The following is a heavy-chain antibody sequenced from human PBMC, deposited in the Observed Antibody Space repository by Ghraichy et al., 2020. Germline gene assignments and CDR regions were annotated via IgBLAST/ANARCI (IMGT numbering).Heavy chain of an antibody. V-gene: IGHV3-48*02. CDR1: GFTFSSYS. J-gene: IGHJ6*02. CDR3: AREGGNSYGMDV. Sequence: LSLTCAASGFTFSSYSMNWVRQAPGKGLEWVSYISSSSTIYYADSVKGRFTISRDNAKNSLYLQMNSLRDEDTAVYYCAREGGNSYGMDVWGQGTTVTVS. CDR2: ISSSSTI. D-gene: IGHD4-23*01.